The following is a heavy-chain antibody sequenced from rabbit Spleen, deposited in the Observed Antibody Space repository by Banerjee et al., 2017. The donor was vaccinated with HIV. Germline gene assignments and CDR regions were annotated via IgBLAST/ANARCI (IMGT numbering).Heavy chain of an antibody. V-gene: IGHV1S40*01. CDR2: IYAGSSGYT. CDR1: GFSFSSNYY. Sequence: QSLEESGGDLVKPGASLTLTCTASGFSFSSNYYMCWVRQPPGKGLEWIACIYAGSSGYTYYANWAKGRFTISKTSSTTVTLQMTSLTVADTATYFCARDTGSSFSSYGMDLWGPGTLVTVS. D-gene: IGHD8-1*01. J-gene: IGHJ6*01. CDR3: ARDTGSSFSSYGMDL.